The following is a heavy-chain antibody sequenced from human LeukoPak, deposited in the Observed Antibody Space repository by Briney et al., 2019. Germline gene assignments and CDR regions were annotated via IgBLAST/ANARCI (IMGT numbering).Heavy chain of an antibody. CDR1: GITFSGAW. CDR3: ARVSGPGMNEYYHL. Sequence: PGGSLRLSCAASGITFSGAWMHWVRQAPGKGLVWVSRINDDGSFRRYANSVKGRFTISRDNAKNTLFRQMDSLRAEDTAVYYCARVSGPGMNEYYHLWGQGTLVTVSS. V-gene: IGHV3-74*01. CDR2: INDDGSFR. J-gene: IGHJ1*01. D-gene: IGHD3-10*01.